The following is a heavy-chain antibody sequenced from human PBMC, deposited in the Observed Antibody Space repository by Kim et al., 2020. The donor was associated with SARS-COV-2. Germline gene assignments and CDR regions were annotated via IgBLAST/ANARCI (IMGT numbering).Heavy chain of an antibody. Sequence: TVYADSVKGRFTISRDNAKNTLYLQMNSLRAEDTAIYYCARSIVGPSTDYWVQGTLVTVSS. CDR3: ARSIVGPSTDY. CDR2: T. J-gene: IGHJ4*02. D-gene: IGHD1-26*01. V-gene: IGHV3-74*01.